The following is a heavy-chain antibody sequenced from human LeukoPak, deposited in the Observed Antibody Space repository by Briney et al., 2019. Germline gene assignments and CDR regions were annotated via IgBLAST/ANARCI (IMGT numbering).Heavy chain of an antibody. J-gene: IGHJ4*02. D-gene: IGHD3-3*01. CDR1: GFTFSSYG. CDR3: ARMGFWSGYVDY. Sequence: GGSLRLSCAASGFTFSSYGMHWVRQAPGKGLEWVAVISYDGSNKYYADSVKGRFTISRDNSKNTLYLQMNSLRAEDTAVYYCARMGFWSGYVDYWGQGTLVTVSS. V-gene: IGHV3-30*03. CDR2: ISYDGSNK.